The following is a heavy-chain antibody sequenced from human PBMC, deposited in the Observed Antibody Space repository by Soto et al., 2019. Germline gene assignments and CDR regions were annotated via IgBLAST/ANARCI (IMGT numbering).Heavy chain of an antibody. J-gene: IGHJ4*02. V-gene: IGHV4-59*01. Sequence: PSETLSLTCTVSGGSISSYYWSWIRQPPGKGLEWIGYIYYSGSTNYNPSLKSRVTISVDTSKNQFSLKLSSVTAADTAVYYCARAFSGSYPLPYFDYWGQGTPVTVSS. CDR2: IYYSGST. D-gene: IGHD1-26*01. CDR3: ARAFSGSYPLPYFDY. CDR1: GGSISSYY.